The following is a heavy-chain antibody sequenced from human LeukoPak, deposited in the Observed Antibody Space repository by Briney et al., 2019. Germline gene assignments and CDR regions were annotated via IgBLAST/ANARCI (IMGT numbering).Heavy chain of an antibody. CDR3: ARADVSTPHLPKWRRGESLAKTWFDP. CDR1: GVTCISNW. D-gene: IGHD5-12*01. J-gene: IGHJ5*02. V-gene: IGHV3-7*01. Sequence: PGGSLRLSCATSGVTCISNWMSGVRQALGKRGEWVANIKQDGSEKYYANSVYGRFTTSTDNAKNSLYLQMNNLRAEETAVYYCARADVSTPHLPKWRRGESLAKTWFDPWGQGTLVAVCS. CDR2: IKQDGSEK.